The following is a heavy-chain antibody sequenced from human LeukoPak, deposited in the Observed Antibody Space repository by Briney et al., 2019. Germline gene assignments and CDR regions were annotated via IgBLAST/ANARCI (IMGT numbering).Heavy chain of an antibody. J-gene: IGHJ4*02. CDR1: GYTFTNYD. CDR3: ARDYSSPGY. Sequence: GASVKVSCKASGYTFTNYDINWVRQATGQGLEWMGWMNPNSGTTGSAQKFQGRVTITMNTSISTAYMELTSLRSEETAVYYCARDYSSPGYWGQGTLVTVSS. D-gene: IGHD4-11*01. V-gene: IGHV1-8*03. CDR2: MNPNSGTT.